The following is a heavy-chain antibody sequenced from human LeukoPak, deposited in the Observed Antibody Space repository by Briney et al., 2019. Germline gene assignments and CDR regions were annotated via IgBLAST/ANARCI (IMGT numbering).Heavy chain of an antibody. D-gene: IGHD7-27*01. J-gene: IGHJ4*02. Sequence: SVKVSCKASGGTFSSYAISWVRQAPGQGLEWIGGIIPIFGTANYAQKFQGRVTITADESTSTAYLELRSLRSEDKAVYYCASVKLGYFDYWGQGTLVTVSS. CDR2: IIPIFGTA. CDR1: GGTFSSYA. CDR3: ASVKLGYFDY. V-gene: IGHV1-69*13.